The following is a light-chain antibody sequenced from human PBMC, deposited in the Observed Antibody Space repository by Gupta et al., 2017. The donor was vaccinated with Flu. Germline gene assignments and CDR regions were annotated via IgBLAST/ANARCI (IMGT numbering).Light chain of an antibody. J-gene: IGLJ3*02. V-gene: IGLV1-40*01. Sequence: QSVLTQPPSVSGAPGQRVTISCTESSSNIGSGYDVHWYQQLPGTAPKLLIYGNSNRPSGVPDRFSGSKSGTSASLAIAGLQVEDEAEYYCQYYDSSMSGSVFGGGTKLTVL. CDR2: GNS. CDR3: QYYDSSMSGSV. CDR1: SSNIGSGYD.